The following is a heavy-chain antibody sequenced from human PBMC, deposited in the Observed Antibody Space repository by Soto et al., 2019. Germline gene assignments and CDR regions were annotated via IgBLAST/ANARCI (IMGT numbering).Heavy chain of an antibody. CDR1: GGTVSSYA. J-gene: IGHJ4*02. CDR2: IIPIFGTA. V-gene: IGHV1-69*01. CDR3: ARGPDQATPHTLDY. Sequence: QVQLVQSGAEVKKPGSSVKVSCKASGGTVSSYAISWVRQAPGQGLEWMGGIIPIFGTANYAQKFQGRVTITADESTSTAYMELSSLRSEDTAVYYCARGPDQATPHTLDYWGQGTLVTVSS.